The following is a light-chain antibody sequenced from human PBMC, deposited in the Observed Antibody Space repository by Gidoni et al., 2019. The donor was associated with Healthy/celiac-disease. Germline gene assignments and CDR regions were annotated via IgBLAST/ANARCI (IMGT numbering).Light chain of an antibody. Sequence: SQMTQSLSSLSASVGDRVTITCRASQSTSRYLNWYQQKPGKAPKLLIYAASSLHSGVPSRFSGSGSGTDFTLTISSLQPEDFATYYCQQSYSTPYTFGQGTKLEIK. J-gene: IGKJ2*01. CDR2: AAS. CDR1: QSTSRY. CDR3: QQSYSTPYT. V-gene: IGKV1-39*01.